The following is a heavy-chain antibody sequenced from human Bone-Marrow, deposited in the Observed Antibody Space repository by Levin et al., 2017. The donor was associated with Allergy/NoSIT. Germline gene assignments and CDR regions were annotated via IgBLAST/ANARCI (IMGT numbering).Heavy chain of an antibody. CDR2: SSYSGST. D-gene: IGHD3-10*01. CDR3: ARLYFFGSAKGGMDV. V-gene: IGHV4-4*07. Sequence: SETLSLTCTVSGASISDYYWTWVRQPAGKGLEWIGRSSYSGSTNYNPSLKSRTTVSIDTSMNVFSLRLTSVTAADTAVYYCARLYFFGSAKGGMDVWGQGTTVTASS. CDR1: GASISDYY. J-gene: IGHJ6*02.